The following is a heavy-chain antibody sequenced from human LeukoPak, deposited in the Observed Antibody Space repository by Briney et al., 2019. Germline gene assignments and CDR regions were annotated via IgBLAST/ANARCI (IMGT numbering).Heavy chain of an antibody. Sequence: GGSLRLSCAASGFTFSSYEMNWVRQAPGKGLEWVSYISSSGSTIYYADSVKGRFTISRDNAKNSLYLQMNSLRAEDTAVYYCARGSGSGSYKWRGVYFDYWGQGTLVTVSS. CDR1: GFTFSSYE. CDR3: ARGSGSGSYKWRGVYFDY. D-gene: IGHD3-10*01. CDR2: ISSSGSTI. V-gene: IGHV3-48*03. J-gene: IGHJ4*02.